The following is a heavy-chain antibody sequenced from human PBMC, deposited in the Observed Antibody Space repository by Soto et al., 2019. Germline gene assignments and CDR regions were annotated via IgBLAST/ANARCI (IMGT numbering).Heavy chain of an antibody. CDR1: GGSISSGGYY. CDR3: ARDQGGATVPDREYYFDY. Sequence: QVQLQESGPGLVKPSQTLSLTCTVSGGSISSGGYYWSWIRQHPGKGLEWIGYIYYSGSTYYNPSLKRRVTISVDTSKNQFSLKLSSVTAADTAVYYCARDQGGATVPDREYYFDYWGQGTLVTVSS. CDR2: IYYSGST. V-gene: IGHV4-31*03. D-gene: IGHD4-17*01. J-gene: IGHJ4*02.